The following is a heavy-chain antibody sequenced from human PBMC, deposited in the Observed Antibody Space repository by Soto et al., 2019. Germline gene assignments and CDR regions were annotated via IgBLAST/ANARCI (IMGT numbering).Heavy chain of an antibody. CDR3: ALLAAADESGYGMDV. CDR1: GYTFTSYG. Sequence: QVQLVQSGAEVKKPGASVKVSCMASGYTFTSYGISWVRQAPGKWVEWMGWISAYNGNTNYAQKLQVRVSMTTDNTGRKEYMEVRSLRSDDTAVDYGALLAAADESGYGMDVWGQGTTVTVSS. D-gene: IGHD6-13*01. V-gene: IGHV1-18*01. J-gene: IGHJ6*02. CDR2: ISAYNGNT.